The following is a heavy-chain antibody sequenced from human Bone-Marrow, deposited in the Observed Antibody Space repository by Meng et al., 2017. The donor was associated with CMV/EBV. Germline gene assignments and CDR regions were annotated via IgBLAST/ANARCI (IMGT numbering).Heavy chain of an antibody. Sequence: WVRQARGEVIEWMAGISPILGTANEAKKGQGRVTIIAEKYTRTAYMELSSMRSEDTAVYYCARELEWLGRRVPADILAGGGFDPWGQGTLVTVSS. CDR2: ISPILGTA. V-gene: IGHV1-69*06. J-gene: IGHJ5*02. CDR3: ARELEWLGRRVPADILAGGGFDP. D-gene: IGHD2-2*02.